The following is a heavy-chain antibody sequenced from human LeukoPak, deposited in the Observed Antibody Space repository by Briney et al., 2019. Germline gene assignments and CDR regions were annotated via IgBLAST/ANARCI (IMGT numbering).Heavy chain of an antibody. Sequence: GGSLRLSCAASGFTFDDHGMSWFRQAPGQGLEWVPGINWNGGSTGYADSVKGRFTVSRDNAKTSLYLQMNSLRAEDTALYYCARAMVRGGGRISEYFQHWGQGTLVTVSS. CDR1: GFTFDDHG. D-gene: IGHD3-10*01. CDR2: INWNGGST. J-gene: IGHJ1*01. V-gene: IGHV3-20*04. CDR3: ARAMVRGGGRISEYFQH.